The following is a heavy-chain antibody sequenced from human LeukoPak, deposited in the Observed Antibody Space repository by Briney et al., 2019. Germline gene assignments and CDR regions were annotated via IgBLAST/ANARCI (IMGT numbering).Heavy chain of an antibody. CDR1: GGPISSGGYS. CDR2: IFQSGSP. J-gene: IGHJ3*01. Sequence: PSETLSLTCAVSGGPISSGGYSWTWIRQPPGKGLEWIGYIFQSGSPSYNPSLRSRVTISVDTSRNHFPLELISVTAADTAMYYCARDRAGLGLLDFWGQGTMVTVSS. D-gene: IGHD1-26*01. CDR3: ARDRAGLGLLDF. V-gene: IGHV4-30-2*01.